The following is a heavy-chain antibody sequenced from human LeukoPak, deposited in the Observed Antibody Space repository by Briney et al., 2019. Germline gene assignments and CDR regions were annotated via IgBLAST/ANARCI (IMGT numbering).Heavy chain of an antibody. J-gene: IGHJ3*02. V-gene: IGHV3-11*01. CDR2: ISSSGSTI. CDR3: AKDRGLYGDYPVDAFDI. CDR1: GFTFSDYY. D-gene: IGHD4-17*01. Sequence: GGSLRLSCAASGFTFSDYYMSWIRQAPGKGLEWVSYISSSGSTIYYADSVKGRFTISRDNAKNSLYLQMNSLRAEDTAVYYCAKDRGLYGDYPVDAFDIWGQGTMVTVSS.